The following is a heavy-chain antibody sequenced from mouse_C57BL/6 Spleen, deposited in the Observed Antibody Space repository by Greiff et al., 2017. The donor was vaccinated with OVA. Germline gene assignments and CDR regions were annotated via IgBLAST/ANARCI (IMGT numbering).Heavy chain of an antibody. Sequence: ESGPGLVKPSQSLSLTCSVTGYSITSGYYWNWIRQFPGNKLEWMGYISYDGSNNYNPSLKNRISITRDTSKNQSFLKLNSVTTEDTATYYCARGTGLYFDYWGQGTTLTVSS. CDR2: ISYDGSN. J-gene: IGHJ2*01. D-gene: IGHD3-3*01. CDR3: ARGTGLYFDY. V-gene: IGHV3-6*01. CDR1: GYSITSGYY.